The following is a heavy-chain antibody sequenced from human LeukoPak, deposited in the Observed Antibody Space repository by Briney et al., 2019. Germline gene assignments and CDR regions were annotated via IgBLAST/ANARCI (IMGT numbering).Heavy chain of an antibody. D-gene: IGHD2-2*01. CDR3: AKSSRPYYYYYYGMDV. Sequence: ASVKVSCKASGGTFSSYAISWVRQAPGQGLEWMGRIIPILGIANYAQKFQGRVTITADKSTSTAYMELSSLRSEDTAVYYCAKSSRPYYYYYYGMDVWGQGPTVTVSS. CDR1: GGTFSSYA. J-gene: IGHJ6*02. CDR2: IIPILGIA. V-gene: IGHV1-69*04.